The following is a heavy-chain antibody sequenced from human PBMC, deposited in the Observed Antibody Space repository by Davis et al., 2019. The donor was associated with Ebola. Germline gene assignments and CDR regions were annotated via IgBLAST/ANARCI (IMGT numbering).Heavy chain of an antibody. V-gene: IGHV3-64*01. Sequence: GESLKISCAASGFTFSSYWMHWVRQAPGKGLEYVSAISSNGGSTYYANSVKGRFTISRDNSKNTLYLQMGSLRAEDMAVYYCARTLGPAYFDYWGQGTLVTVSS. CDR3: ARTLGPAYFDY. J-gene: IGHJ4*02. CDR1: GFTFSSYW. CDR2: ISSNGGST.